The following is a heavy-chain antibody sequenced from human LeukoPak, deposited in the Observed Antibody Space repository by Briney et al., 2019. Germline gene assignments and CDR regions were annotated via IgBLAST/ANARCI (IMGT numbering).Heavy chain of an antibody. CDR1: GGSFSGYY. D-gene: IGHD2-2*01. J-gene: IGHJ2*01. V-gene: IGHV4-34*01. CDR2: INHSGST. CDR3: AKGIVLVPAAKEYFDL. Sequence: SETLSLTCAVYGGSFSGYYWSWIRQPPGKGLEWIGEINHSGSTNYNPSLKSRVTISVDTSKNQFSLKLSSVTAADTSVYYCAKGIVLVPAAKEYFDLWGRGTLVTVSS.